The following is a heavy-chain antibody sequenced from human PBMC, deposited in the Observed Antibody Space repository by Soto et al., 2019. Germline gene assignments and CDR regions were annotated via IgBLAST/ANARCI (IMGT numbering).Heavy chain of an antibody. J-gene: IGHJ3*02. CDR3: AHRPGYCSCYSCSGWDAFDI. V-gene: IGHV2-5*02. CDR1: GFSLTTSGVG. D-gene: IGHD2-15*01. CDR2: IYWDDDK. Sequence: SGPTLVNPTQTLTLTCTFSGFSLTTSGVGVGWIRQPPGKALEWLGYIYWDDDKRYSPSLKSRLTITKDTSKNQVVLTMTNMEPVDTATYYCAHRPGYCSCYSCSGWDAFDIWGQGIMVTVS.